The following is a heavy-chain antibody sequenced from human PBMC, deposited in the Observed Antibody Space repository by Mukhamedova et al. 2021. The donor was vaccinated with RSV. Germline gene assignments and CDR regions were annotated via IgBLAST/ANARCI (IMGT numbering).Heavy chain of an antibody. CDR3: AKEGPPGIAAN. V-gene: IGHV3-23*01. CDR2: ISGSGGNT. J-gene: IGHJ4*02. D-gene: IGHD6-13*01. Sequence: AISGSGGNTYYADSVRGRFTISRDNSKNTLYLQMNRLRAEDTAIYYCAKEGPPGIAANWGQGTLVTVSS.